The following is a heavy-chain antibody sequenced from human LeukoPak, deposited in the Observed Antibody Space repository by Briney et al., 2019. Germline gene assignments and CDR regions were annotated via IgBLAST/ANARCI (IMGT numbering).Heavy chain of an antibody. J-gene: IGHJ4*02. V-gene: IGHV3-11*01. CDR1: GFTFSDYY. CDR3: ARASENYDSSGYLGY. CDR2: ISSSGSTI. Sequence: PGGSLRLSCAASGFTFSDYYMSWIRQAPGKGLEWVSYISSSGSTIYYADSVKGRFTISRDDAKNSLYLQMNSLRAEDTAVYYCARASENYDSSGYLGYWGQGTLVTVSS. D-gene: IGHD3-22*01.